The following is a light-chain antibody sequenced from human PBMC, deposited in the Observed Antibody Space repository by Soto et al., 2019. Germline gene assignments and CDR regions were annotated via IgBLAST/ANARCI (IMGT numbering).Light chain of an antibody. CDR3: QQYNNWPLYT. CDR1: QSVSSN. Sequence: EIVMTQSPATLSVSPGERATLSCRASQSVSSNLAWYQQKPGQAPRLLIYGASTRATGIPARFSGSGSGTDFTLPISSLLSEDFAVYYCQQYNNWPLYTFGQGTKLEIK. J-gene: IGKJ2*01. CDR2: GAS. V-gene: IGKV3-15*01.